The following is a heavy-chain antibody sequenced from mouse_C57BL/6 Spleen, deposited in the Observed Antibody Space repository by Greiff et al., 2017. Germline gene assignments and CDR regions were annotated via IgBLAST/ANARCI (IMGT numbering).Heavy chain of an antibody. D-gene: IGHD2-1*01. J-gene: IGHJ2*01. CDR1: GFTFSDYG. CDR3: ARRYYGNYDFDY. Sequence: EVQLVESGGGLVKPGGSLKLSCAASGFTFSDYGMPWVRQAPEKGLEWVAYISSGSSTIYYPDTVKGRFTISRDNAKNTLFLQMTSLRSEDTAMDYCARRYYGNYDFDYWGQGTTLTVSS. CDR2: ISSGSSTI. V-gene: IGHV5-17*01.